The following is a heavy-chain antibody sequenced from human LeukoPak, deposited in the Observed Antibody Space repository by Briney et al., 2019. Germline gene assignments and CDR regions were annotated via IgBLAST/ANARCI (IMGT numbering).Heavy chain of an antibody. J-gene: IGHJ4*02. V-gene: IGHV1-2*06. CDR1: GYTLTCYY. Sequence: ASVKVSCKASGYTLTCYYMHWVRQAPGQGLEWMGRINPNTGGTNYAQKFQGRVAMTRDTSISTAYLDLSSLTSDDTAVYYCARDSVLGAKWGQGTLVTVSS. D-gene: IGHD1-26*01. CDR2: INPNTGGT. CDR3: ARDSVLGAK.